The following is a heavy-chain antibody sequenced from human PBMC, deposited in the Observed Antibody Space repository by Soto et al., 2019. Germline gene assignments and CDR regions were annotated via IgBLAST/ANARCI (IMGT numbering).Heavy chain of an antibody. CDR1: GLTFSDYA. Sequence: QLYLVESGGGVVQPGRSLRLSCAASGLTFSDYALNWVRKAPGKGLVWVSVTSFDGNHKYYADSVKGRFTISKDNSKNSLHLPWNSLRGEYSAVYYGARGDNYIVRTGHSTLAGLEYWGQGTLVIVSS. J-gene: IGHJ4*02. V-gene: IGHV3-30-3*01. CDR2: TSFDGNHK. D-gene: IGHD3-10*02. CDR3: ARGDNYIVRTGHSTLAGLEY.